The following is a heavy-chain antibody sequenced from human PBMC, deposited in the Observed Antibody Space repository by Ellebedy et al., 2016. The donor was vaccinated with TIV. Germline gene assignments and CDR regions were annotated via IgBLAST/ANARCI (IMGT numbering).Heavy chain of an antibody. CDR2: ISSSGSTI. CDR1: GFTFSTYS. CDR3: ARDTVTTNYFDY. J-gene: IGHJ4*02. V-gene: IGHV3-48*04. D-gene: IGHD4-17*01. Sequence: GESLKISXVASGFTFSTYSINWVRQAPGKGLEWISHISSSGSTIYSADSVKGRFSISRDNAKKSVYLQMNSLRAEDTAVYYCARDTVTTNYFDYWGQGTLATVSS.